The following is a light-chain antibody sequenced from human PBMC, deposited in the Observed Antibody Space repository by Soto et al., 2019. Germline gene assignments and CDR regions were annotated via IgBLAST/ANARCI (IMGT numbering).Light chain of an antibody. J-gene: IGKJ2*01. V-gene: IGKV1-5*01. CDR3: QQYSHLVT. CDR2: NAS. Sequence: IQMTQSPSTLSPPWEDRLTIPSRPIQPFVTLLAWFQHKPGKAPNPLIYNASNLESGVPSRFSGSGSGTEFTLTISSLQSDDSATYFCQQYSHLVTFGQGTKLEIK. CDR1: QPFVTL.